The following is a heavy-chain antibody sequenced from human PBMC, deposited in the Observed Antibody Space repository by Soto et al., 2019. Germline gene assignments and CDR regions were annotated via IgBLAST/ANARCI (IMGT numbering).Heavy chain of an antibody. J-gene: IGHJ4*02. CDR2: ISAHNGNT. CDR3: ARGRYGDY. D-gene: IGHD1-1*01. Sequence: QVHLVQSGAEVKKPGASVKVTCKASDYTFTSYGITWVRQAPGQGLEWMGWISAHNGNTDYAQKLQGRVIVTRDTSTSTAYMELRSLRSDDTAVYYRARGRYGDYWGQGALVTVSS. CDR1: DYTFTSYG. V-gene: IGHV1-18*01.